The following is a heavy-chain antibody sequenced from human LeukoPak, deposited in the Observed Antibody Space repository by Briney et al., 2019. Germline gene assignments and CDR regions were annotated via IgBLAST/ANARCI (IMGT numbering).Heavy chain of an antibody. CDR3: ARGAIKVAPVRGVILDY. J-gene: IGHJ4*02. CDR2: IYYSGST. V-gene: IGHV4-59*01. CDR1: GGSISSYY. D-gene: IGHD3-10*01. Sequence: SETLSLTCTVSGGSISSYYWSWIRQPPGKGLEWIGYIYYSGSTNYNPSLKSRVTISVDTSKNQFSLKLSSVTAADTAVYNCARGAIKVAPVRGVILDYWGQGTLVTVSS.